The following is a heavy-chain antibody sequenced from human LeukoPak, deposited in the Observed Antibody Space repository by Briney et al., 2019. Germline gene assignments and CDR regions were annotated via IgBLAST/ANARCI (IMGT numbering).Heavy chain of an antibody. Sequence: ASVKVSCKASGGTFSSYAISWVRQAPGQGLEWMGWINPNSGGTNYAQKFQGRVTMTRDTSISTAYMELSRLRSDDTAVYYCARGAGWELPRFDYWGQGTLVTVSS. CDR3: ARGAGWELPRFDY. J-gene: IGHJ4*02. D-gene: IGHD1-26*01. CDR1: GGTFSSYA. V-gene: IGHV1-2*02. CDR2: INPNSGGT.